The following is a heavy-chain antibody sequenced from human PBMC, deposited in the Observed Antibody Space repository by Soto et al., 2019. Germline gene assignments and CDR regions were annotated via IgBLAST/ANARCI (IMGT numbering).Heavy chain of an antibody. CDR1: GGSISSGGYS. V-gene: IGHV4-61*08. J-gene: IGHJ4*02. CDR3: ARSDGRY. CDR2: IYYSGST. Sequence: PSETLSLTCAVSGGSISSGGYSWSWIRQPPGKGLEWIGYIYYSGSTNYNPSLKCRVTISVDTSKNQFSLKLSSVTAADTAVYYCARSDGRYWGQGTLVTVSS.